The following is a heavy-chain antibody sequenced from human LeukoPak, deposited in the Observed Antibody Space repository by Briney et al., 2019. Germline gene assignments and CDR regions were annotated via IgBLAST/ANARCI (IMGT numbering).Heavy chain of an antibody. D-gene: IGHD6-13*01. CDR2: ISYDGSNK. V-gene: IGHV3-30-3*01. J-gene: IGHJ4*02. Sequence: PGGSLRLSCAASGFTFSSYAMHWVRQAPGKGLEWVAVISYDGSNKYYADSVKGRFTISRDNSKNTLYLQMNSLRAEDTAVYYCARDKATWGSIAAAGLDYWGQGTLVTVSS. CDR3: ARDKATWGSIAAAGLDY. CDR1: GFTFSSYA.